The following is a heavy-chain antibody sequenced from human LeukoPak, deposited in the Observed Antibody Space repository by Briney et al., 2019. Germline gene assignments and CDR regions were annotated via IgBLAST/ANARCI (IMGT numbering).Heavy chain of an antibody. V-gene: IGHV1-69*01. CDR3: ARVYYYDSSGYYYWFDP. J-gene: IGHJ5*02. CDR2: IIPIFGTA. D-gene: IGHD3-22*01. CDR1: GGTFSSHA. Sequence: ASVKVSCKASGGTFSSHAISWVRQAPGQGLEWMGGIIPIFGTANYAQKFQGRVTITADESTSTAYMELSSLRSEDTAVYYCARVYYYDSSGYYYWFDPWGQGTLVTVSS.